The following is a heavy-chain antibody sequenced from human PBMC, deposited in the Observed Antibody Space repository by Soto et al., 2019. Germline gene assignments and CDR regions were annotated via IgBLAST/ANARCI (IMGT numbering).Heavy chain of an antibody. CDR2: INPNSGGT. V-gene: IGHV1-2*04. Sequence: PRKGLEWMGWINPNSGGTNYAQKFQGWVTMTRDTSISTAYMELSRLRSDDTAVYYCAREHDFWSGHYYYYGMDVWGQGTTVTVSS. J-gene: IGHJ6*02. CDR3: AREHDFWSGHYYYYGMDV. D-gene: IGHD3-3*01.